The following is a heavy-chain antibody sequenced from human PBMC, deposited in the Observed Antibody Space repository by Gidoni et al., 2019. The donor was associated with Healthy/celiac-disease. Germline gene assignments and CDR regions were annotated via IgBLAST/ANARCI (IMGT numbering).Heavy chain of an antibody. D-gene: IGHD5-12*01. CDR2: ISGSGGST. CDR1: GFTFSSYA. V-gene: IGHV3-23*01. J-gene: IGHJ6*02. CDR3: AKWKRKVVATYAQFYYYGMDV. Sequence: EVHLLESGGGLVQPGGSLRLSCAASGFTFSSYAMSWVRQAPGKGLEWVSAISGSGGSTYYADSVKGRFTISRDNSKNTLYLQMNSLRAEDTAVYYCAKWKRKVVATYAQFYYYGMDVWGQGTTVTVSS.